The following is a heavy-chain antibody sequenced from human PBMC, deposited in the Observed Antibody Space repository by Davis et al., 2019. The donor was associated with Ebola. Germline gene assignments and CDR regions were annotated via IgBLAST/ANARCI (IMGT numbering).Heavy chain of an antibody. D-gene: IGHD4-17*01. CDR2: ISGSGGST. V-gene: IGHV3-23*01. CDR1: GFTFSSYA. J-gene: IGHJ4*02. CDR3: ARDFTGTTVTTHFFDY. Sequence: GESLKIPCAASGFTFSSYAMSWVRQAPGKGLEWVSAISGSGGSTYYADSVKGRFTISRDNSKNTLYLQMNSLRAEDTAVYYCARDFTGTTVTTHFFDYWGQGTLVTVSS.